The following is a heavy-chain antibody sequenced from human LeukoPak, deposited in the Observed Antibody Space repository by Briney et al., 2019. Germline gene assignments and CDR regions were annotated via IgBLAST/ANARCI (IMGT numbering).Heavy chain of an antibody. D-gene: IGHD3-10*01. V-gene: IGHV1-8*01. CDR3: ARGDLDLRDAFDI. Sequence: HVASVKVSCKASGYTFTSYDITWLRQTTGQGLEWMGWMNPNNGNTVYGQKFQGRVTITRNTSISTAYMELSSLRSEDTAAYYCARGDLDLRDAFDIWGQGTMVTVSS. J-gene: IGHJ3*02. CDR2: MNPNNGNT. CDR1: GYTFTSYD.